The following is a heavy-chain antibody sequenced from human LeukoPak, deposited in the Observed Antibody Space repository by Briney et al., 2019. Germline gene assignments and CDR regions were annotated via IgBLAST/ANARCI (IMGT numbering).Heavy chain of an antibody. D-gene: IGHD3-10*01. V-gene: IGHV1-46*01. CDR2: XNPSGGST. J-gene: IGHJ4*02. CDR3: ATDSDYGSGSLFDY. Sequence: WMGVXNPSGGSTSYAQKFQGRVTMTRDTSTSTVYMELSSLRSEDTAVYYCATDSDYGSGSLFDYWGQGTLVTVSS.